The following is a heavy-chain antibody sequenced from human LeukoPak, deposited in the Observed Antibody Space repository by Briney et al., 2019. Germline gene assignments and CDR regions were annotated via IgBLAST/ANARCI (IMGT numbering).Heavy chain of an antibody. V-gene: IGHV3-13*01. CDR2: IVTAGDT. Sequence: GGSLRLSCAASGFTFSSYDMHWVRQGTGKGLEWVSSIVTAGDTYYAGSVKGRFTISRENAKNSLYLQMNSLRAGDTAVYYCARSPGYSGYEPLDYWGQGTLVTVSS. D-gene: IGHD5-12*01. CDR3: ARSPGYSGYEPLDY. CDR1: GFTFSSYD. J-gene: IGHJ4*02.